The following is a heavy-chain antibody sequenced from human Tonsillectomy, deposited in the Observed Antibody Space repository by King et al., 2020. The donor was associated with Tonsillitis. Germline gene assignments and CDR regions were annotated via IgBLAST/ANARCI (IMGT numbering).Heavy chain of an antibody. V-gene: IGHV3-33*01. J-gene: IGHJ5*02. CDR1: GFTFSSYG. CDR2: IWYDGSNK. CDR3: ARKGGTVGRQDWLDP. D-gene: IGHD1/OR15-1a*01. Sequence: VQLVESGGGVVQPGRSLRLSCAASGFTFSSYGMHWFRQAPGKGLEWVAFIWYDGSNKYYGDSVKGRFTISRDNSKNTLYLEMNSRRAEDTATYYCARKGGTVGRQDWLDPWGQGTLVTVSS.